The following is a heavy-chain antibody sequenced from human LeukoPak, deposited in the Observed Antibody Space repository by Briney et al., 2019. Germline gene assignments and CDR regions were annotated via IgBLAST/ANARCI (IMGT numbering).Heavy chain of an antibody. CDR3: ARGALYYYGSGSYHHNWFDP. CDR1: GGSFSGYY. D-gene: IGHD3-10*01. J-gene: IGHJ5*02. Sequence: PSETLSLTCAVYGGSFSGYYWSWIRQPPGKGLEWIGEINHSGSTNYNPSLKSRVTISVDTSKNQFPLKLSSVTAAVTAVYYCARGALYYYGSGSYHHNWFDPWGQGTLVTVSS. V-gene: IGHV4-34*01. CDR2: INHSGST.